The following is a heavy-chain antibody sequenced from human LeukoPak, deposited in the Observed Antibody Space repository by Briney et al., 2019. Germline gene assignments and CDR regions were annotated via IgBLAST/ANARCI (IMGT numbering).Heavy chain of an antibody. J-gene: IGHJ4*02. V-gene: IGHV1-18*01. CDR2: ISAYNGNT. Sequence: ASVKVSCKASGYTFTSYGISWVRQAPGQGLEWMGWISAYNGNTNYAQKLQGRVTMTTDTSTSTAYMELRSLRSDDTAVYYCARAAFYYDSSGHSPDFDYWGQGTLATVSS. CDR1: GYTFTSYG. D-gene: IGHD3-22*01. CDR3: ARAAFYYDSSGHSPDFDY.